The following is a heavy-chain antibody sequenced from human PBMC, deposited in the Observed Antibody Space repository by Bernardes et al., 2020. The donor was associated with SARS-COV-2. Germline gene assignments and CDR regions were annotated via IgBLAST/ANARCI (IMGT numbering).Heavy chain of an antibody. V-gene: IGHV3-48*01. D-gene: IGHD1-1*01. J-gene: IGHJ6*02. Sequence: GGVLGPSRAAPGRSRYGMKWVPHAPGEGLGWGAYISSTNNNKNYAEFVKGRFTISRDDAKNSLYLQMDSLRAEDTAVYYCARVGLEQRVYYYYSMDVWGQGTTVIVSS. CDR1: GRSRYG. CDR2: ISSTNNNK. CDR3: ARVGLEQRVYYYYSMDV.